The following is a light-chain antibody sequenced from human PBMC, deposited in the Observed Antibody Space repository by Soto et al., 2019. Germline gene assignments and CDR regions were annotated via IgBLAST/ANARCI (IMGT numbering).Light chain of an antibody. CDR2: LAS. J-gene: IGKJ1*01. CDR3: HQRQSWPRT. CDR1: QAVNTR. V-gene: IGKV3-11*01. Sequence: EILLTHSPDTLSSFAGDRLTPARRPSQAVNTRLAWYQHKPGQAPRLLIYLASNRAAGVPARFSGSGSGTDFTLTISDVETEDFAVYYCHQRQSWPRTFGKGTKVDIK.